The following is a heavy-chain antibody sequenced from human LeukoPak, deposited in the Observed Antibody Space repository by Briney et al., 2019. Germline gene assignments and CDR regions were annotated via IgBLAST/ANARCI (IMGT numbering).Heavy chain of an antibody. D-gene: IGHD3-22*01. J-gene: IGHJ4*02. CDR3: ARDTAYHYDSSGYYFDQ. CDR1: GFTFSSYS. Sequence: GGSLRLSCAASGFTFSSYSMNWVRQAPGKGLEWVSSISSSSSYIYYADSVKGRFTISRDNAKNSLYLQMNSLRAEDTAVYYCARDTAYHYDSSGYYFDQWGQGTLVTVSS. V-gene: IGHV3-21*01. CDR2: ISSSSSYI.